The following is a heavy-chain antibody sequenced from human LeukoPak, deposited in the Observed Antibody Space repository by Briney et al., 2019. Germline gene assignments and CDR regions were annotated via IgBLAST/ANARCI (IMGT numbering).Heavy chain of an antibody. Sequence: ASVKVSCKASGYTFTGYYMHCVRQAPGQGLEWMGWINPNSGGTNYAQNFQGRVTMTRDTSISAAYMELSRLRSDDPAVYYCARLYSGSYYGPCDYWGQGTLVTVSS. J-gene: IGHJ4*02. CDR2: INPNSGGT. CDR1: GYTFTGYY. V-gene: IGHV1-2*02. D-gene: IGHD1-26*01. CDR3: ARLYSGSYYGPCDY.